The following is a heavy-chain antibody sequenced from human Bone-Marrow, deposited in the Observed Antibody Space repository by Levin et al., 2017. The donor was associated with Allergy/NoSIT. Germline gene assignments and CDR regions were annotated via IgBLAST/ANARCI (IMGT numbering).Heavy chain of an antibody. CDR3: ARDYRIKDYGDYFWFDP. CDR2: IYYSGST. D-gene: IGHD4-17*01. CDR1: GGSISSGGYY. Sequence: PSETLSLTCTVSGGSISSGGYYWSWIRQHPGKGLEWIGYIYYSGSTYYNPSLKSRVTISVDTSKNQFSLKLSSVTAADTAVYYCARDYRIKDYGDYFWFDPWGQGTLVTVSS. J-gene: IGHJ5*02. V-gene: IGHV4-31*03.